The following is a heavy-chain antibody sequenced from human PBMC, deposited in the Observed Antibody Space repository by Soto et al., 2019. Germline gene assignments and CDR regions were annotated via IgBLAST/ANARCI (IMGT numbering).Heavy chain of an antibody. CDR2: IYYSGST. D-gene: IGHD3-16*01. J-gene: IGHJ5*02. CDR3: ARGEWLGERRFDP. Sequence: QVQLQESGPGLVKPSQTLSLTCTVSGGSISSGGYYWSWIRQHPGKGLEWIGYIYYSGSTYYNPTLKSRVTISVDTSKNQFSLKLSSVTAADTAVYYCARGEWLGERRFDPWGQGTLVTVSS. CDR1: GGSISSGGYY. V-gene: IGHV4-31*03.